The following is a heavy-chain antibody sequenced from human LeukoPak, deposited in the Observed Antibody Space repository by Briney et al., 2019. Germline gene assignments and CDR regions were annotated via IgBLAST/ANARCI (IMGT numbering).Heavy chain of an antibody. CDR1: GYSFTSYW. Sequence: GESLKVSCKGSGYSFTSYWIGWVRQMPGKGLEWMGIIYPGDSDTRYSPSFQGQVTISADKSISTAYLQWSSLKASDTAMYYCARLRTPTYYYDSSGYYYFDYWGQGTLVTVSS. CDR3: ARLRTPTYYYDSSGYYYFDY. J-gene: IGHJ4*02. D-gene: IGHD3-22*01. CDR2: IYPGDSDT. V-gene: IGHV5-51*01.